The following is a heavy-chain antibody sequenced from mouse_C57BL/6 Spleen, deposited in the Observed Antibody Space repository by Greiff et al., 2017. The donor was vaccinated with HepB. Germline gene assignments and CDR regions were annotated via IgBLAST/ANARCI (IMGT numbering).Heavy chain of an antibody. CDR2: INPNYGTT. Sequence: VQLQQPGPELVKPGASVKISCKASGYSFTDYNMNWVKQSNGKSLEWIGVINPNYGTTSYNQKFKGKATLTVDQSSSTAYMQLNSLTSEDSAVYYCARWGTTVVAENWYFDVWGTGTTVTVSS. CDR1: GYSFTDYN. D-gene: IGHD1-1*01. V-gene: IGHV1-39*01. CDR3: ARWGTTVVAENWYFDV. J-gene: IGHJ1*03.